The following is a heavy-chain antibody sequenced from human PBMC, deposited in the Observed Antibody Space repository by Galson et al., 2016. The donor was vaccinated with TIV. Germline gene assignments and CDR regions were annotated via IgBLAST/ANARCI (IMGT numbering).Heavy chain of an antibody. V-gene: IGHV3-66*02. Sequence: SLRLSCAASGLIVNSNYIMWVRQAPGKGLEWVSLIYSGGGTSYADSVKGRFTISRDSSKNTVYLQMNSLRAEDTAVYYCARDRRHCGNECYLYYYYGMDVWGRGTTVTVSS. J-gene: IGHJ6*02. D-gene: IGHD2-21*01. CDR1: GLIVNSNY. CDR2: IYSGGGT. CDR3: ARDRRHCGNECYLYYYYGMDV.